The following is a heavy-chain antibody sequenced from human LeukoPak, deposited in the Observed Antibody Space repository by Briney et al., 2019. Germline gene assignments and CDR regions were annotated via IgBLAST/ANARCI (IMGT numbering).Heavy chain of an antibody. CDR2: MRSKAYGGTT. V-gene: IGHV3-49*04. CDR3: TRVSLVAASVFFDY. CDR1: GFTFGEYA. D-gene: IGHD2-15*01. J-gene: IGHJ4*02. Sequence: GGSMRLSCTAAGFTFGEYAMSWVRQAPGRWREWVSFMRSKAYGGTTEYAASVKGRFTISRDDSKSIAYLQMNSLKTQDTAVYYCTRVSLVAASVFFDYWGGGTLVTVSS.